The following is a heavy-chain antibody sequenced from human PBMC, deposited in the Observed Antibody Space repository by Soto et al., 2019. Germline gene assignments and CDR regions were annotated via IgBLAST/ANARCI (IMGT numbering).Heavy chain of an antibody. V-gene: IGHV3-21*01. CDR3: ARDNVPSDFFDY. Sequence: GGSLRLSCAASGFTFSNYSMHWVRQAPGKGLEWVSSISSRGSYIYYADSVKGRFTISRDNSKNSLYLQMNSLRAEDTAVYYCARDNVPSDFFDYWGQGTLVTVS. D-gene: IGHD2-8*01. J-gene: IGHJ4*02. CDR2: ISSRGSYI. CDR1: GFTFSNYS.